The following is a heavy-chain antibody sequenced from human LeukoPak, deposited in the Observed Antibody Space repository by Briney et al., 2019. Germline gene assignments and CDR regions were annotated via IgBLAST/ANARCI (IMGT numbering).Heavy chain of an antibody. Sequence: GGSLRLSCAASGFTFDDYAMHWVRQAPGKGLEWVSLISWDGGSTYYADSVKGRFTISRGNSKNSLYLQMNSLRAEDTALYYCAKDLVAGSLGAFDIWGQGTMVTVSS. V-gene: IGHV3-43D*03. CDR2: ISWDGGST. CDR3: AKDLVAGSLGAFDI. D-gene: IGHD6-19*01. J-gene: IGHJ3*02. CDR1: GFTFDDYA.